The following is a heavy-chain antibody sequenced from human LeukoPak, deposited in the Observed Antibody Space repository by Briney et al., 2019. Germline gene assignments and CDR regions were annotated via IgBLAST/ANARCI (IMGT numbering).Heavy chain of an antibody. CDR1: GGSISSSSYY. J-gene: IGHJ4*02. CDR2: IYYSVST. V-gene: IGHV4-39*01. Sequence: TAETLSLTCAVSGGSISSSSYYWGWIRQPPGKGLEWIGSIYYSVSTYYNPSLKSRVTISVETSTNQFSLKLSSVAAADTAVYYCARGYRYGSTHNDYWGQGTLVTASS. D-gene: IGHD5-18*01. CDR3: ARGYRYGSTHNDY.